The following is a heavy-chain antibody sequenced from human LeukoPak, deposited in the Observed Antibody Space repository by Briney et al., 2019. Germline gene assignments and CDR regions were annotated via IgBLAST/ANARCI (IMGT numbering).Heavy chain of an antibody. CDR2: IYPGDSDT. D-gene: IGHD2-15*01. CDR1: GYSFTSYW. CDR3: ARWVVVAATPSAPWFDP. J-gene: IGHJ5*02. Sequence: PGESLKISCKGSGYSFTSYWIGWVRQMPGKGLEWMGIIYPGDSDTRYSPSFQGQVTISADKSISTAYLQWSSLKASDTAMYYCARWVVVAATPSAPWFDPWGQGTLVTVSS. V-gene: IGHV5-51*01.